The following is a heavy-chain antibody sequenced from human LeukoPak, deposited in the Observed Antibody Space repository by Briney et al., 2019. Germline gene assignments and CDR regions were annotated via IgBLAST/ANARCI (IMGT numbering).Heavy chain of an antibody. V-gene: IGHV1-2*04. Sequence: ASVKVSCKASGYTFTGYYMHWVRQAPGQGLEWMGWINPNSGGTNYAQKFQGWVTMTRDTSISTAYMELSRLRSDDTAVYYCARGQGIRNPDAFDIWGQGTMVTVSS. J-gene: IGHJ3*02. CDR2: INPNSGGT. D-gene: IGHD6-13*01. CDR3: ARGQGIRNPDAFDI. CDR1: GYTFTGYY.